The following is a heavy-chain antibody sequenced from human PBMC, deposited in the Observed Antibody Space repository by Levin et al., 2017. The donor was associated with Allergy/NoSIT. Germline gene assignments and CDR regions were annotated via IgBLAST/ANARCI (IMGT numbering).Heavy chain of an antibody. V-gene: IGHV3-30*18. CDR1: GFTFSSYG. J-gene: IGHJ4*02. D-gene: IGHD2-2*01. CDR3: ANEGPLIYCSSTSCYLDY. Sequence: PGGSLRLSCAASGFTFSSYGMHWVRQAPGKGLEWVAVISYDGSNKYYADSVKGRFTISRDNSKNTLYLQMNSLRAEDTAVYYCANEGPLIYCSSTSCYLDYWGQGTLVTVSS. CDR2: ISYDGSNK.